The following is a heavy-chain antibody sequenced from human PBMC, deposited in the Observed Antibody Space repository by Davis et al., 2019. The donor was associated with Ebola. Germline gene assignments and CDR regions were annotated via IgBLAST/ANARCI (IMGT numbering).Heavy chain of an antibody. CDR2: INHSGST. J-gene: IGHJ5*02. CDR1: GGSIISSSYY. V-gene: IGHV4-39*07. CDR3: ARGPDWFDP. Sequence: SETLSLTCTVSGGSIISSSYYWSWIRQPPGKGLEWIGEINHSGSTNYNPSLKSRVTISVDTSKNQFSLKLSSVTAADTAVYYCARGPDWFDPWGQGTLVTVSS.